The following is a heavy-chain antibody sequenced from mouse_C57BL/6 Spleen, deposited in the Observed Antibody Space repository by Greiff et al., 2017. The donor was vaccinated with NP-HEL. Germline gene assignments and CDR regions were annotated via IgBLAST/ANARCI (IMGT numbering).Heavy chain of an antibody. CDR2: IYPGDGDT. Sequence: VQLQESGPELVKPGASVKISCKASGYAFSSSWMNWVKQRPGKGLEWIGRIYPGDGDTNYNGKFKGKATLTADKSSSTAYMQLSSLTSEDSAVYFCARSNDYYGSRSPFAYWGQGTLVTVSA. CDR1: GYAFSSSW. J-gene: IGHJ3*01. V-gene: IGHV1-82*01. D-gene: IGHD1-1*01. CDR3: ARSNDYYGSRSPFAY.